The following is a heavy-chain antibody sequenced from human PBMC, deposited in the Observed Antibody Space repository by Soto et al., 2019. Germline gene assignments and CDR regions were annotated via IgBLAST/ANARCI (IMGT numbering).Heavy chain of an antibody. D-gene: IGHD2-15*01. CDR1: GYSFNTYL. CDR2: IYPDDSDT. V-gene: IGHV5-51*01. Sequence: GESLKISCKGSGYSFNTYLIGWVRQMPGKGLEWMGVIYPDDSDTRYSPSFQGQVTISADKSISTAYLQWSSLKASDTAMYYCARMRGYCSGGSCLHDAFDIWGQGTMVTVSS. CDR3: ARMRGYCSGGSCLHDAFDI. J-gene: IGHJ3*02.